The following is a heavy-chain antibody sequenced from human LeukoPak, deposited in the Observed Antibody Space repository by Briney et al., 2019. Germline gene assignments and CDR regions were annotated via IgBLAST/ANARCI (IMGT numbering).Heavy chain of an antibody. CDR1: GYTFTSYG. CDR3: AIYCSSTSCYTLDY. CDR2: ISAYNGNT. D-gene: IGHD2-2*02. J-gene: IGHJ4*02. V-gene: IGHV1-18*01. Sequence: ASVTVSCKASGYTFTSYGISWVRQAPGQGLEWMGWISAYNGNTNYAQKPQGRVTMTTDTSTSRGYMELRSLRSDNTAVYYCAIYCSSTSCYTLDYWGQGTLVTVSA.